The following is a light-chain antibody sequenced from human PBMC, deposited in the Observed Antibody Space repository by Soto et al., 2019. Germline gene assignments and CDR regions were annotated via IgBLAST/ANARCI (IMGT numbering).Light chain of an antibody. CDR1: QSISSW. V-gene: IGKV1-5*03. CDR2: KAS. J-gene: IGKJ1*01. CDR3: QHWVEYMGT. Sequence: DIHLTQSPSALSASVGDRVTITCRASQSISSWLAWYQQKPGKAPKLLIYKASTLESGVPSRFSGSGSGTEFTLTISSLQRDDFANYYCQHWVEYMGTFGQGTKVEIK.